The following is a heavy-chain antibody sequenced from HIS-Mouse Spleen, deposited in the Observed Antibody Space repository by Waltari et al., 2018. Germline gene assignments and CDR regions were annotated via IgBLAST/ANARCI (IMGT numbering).Heavy chain of an antibody. CDR3: AKVNSGSYYFDY. D-gene: IGHD1-26*01. CDR1: GFTFSSYG. Sequence: QVQLVESGGGVVQPGRSLRLSCAASGFTFSSYGMHWVRQAQGKGLEWGAVISYDGSNKYYADSVKGRFTISRDNSKNTLYLQMNSLRAEDTAVYYCAKVNSGSYYFDYWGQGTLVTVSS. V-gene: IGHV3-30*18. J-gene: IGHJ4*02. CDR2: ISYDGSNK.